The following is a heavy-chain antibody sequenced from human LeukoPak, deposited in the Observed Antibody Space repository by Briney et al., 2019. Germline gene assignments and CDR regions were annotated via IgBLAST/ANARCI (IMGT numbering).Heavy chain of an antibody. CDR3: ARNLPIAVAGIIGFDP. V-gene: IGHV1-69*04. D-gene: IGHD6-19*01. Sequence: SVKVSCKASGGTFSSYAISWVRQAPGQGLEWMGRIIPILGIANYAQKFQGRVTITADKSTSTAYMELSSLRSEDTAVYYCARNLPIAVAGIIGFDPWGQGTLVTVSS. CDR1: GGTFSSYA. CDR2: IIPILGIA. J-gene: IGHJ5*02.